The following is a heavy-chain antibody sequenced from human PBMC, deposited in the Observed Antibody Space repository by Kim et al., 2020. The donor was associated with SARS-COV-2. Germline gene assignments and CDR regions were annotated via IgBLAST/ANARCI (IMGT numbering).Heavy chain of an antibody. Sequence: GGSLRLSCAASGFTFSSYAMSWVRQAPGKGLEWVAVSSDSGDPTYYADAVGRLFAISKDNSNTTLQLQMNSLIDEATVAYYCAGRRGYGYRCFDY. V-gene: IGHV3-23*01. CDR3: AGRRGYGYRCFDY. J-gene: IGHJ4*01. CDR1: GFTFSSYA. CDR2: SSDSGDPT. D-gene: IGHD5-18*01.